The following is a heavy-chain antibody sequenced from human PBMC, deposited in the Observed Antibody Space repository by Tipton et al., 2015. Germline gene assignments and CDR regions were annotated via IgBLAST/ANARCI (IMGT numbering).Heavy chain of an antibody. Sequence: QSGPEVKKPGSSVTVSCKISGGFLSAYAISWLRQAPGQGLEWMGVIMPVFGTTKYARNFQGSVTMTADESTNSAYIELTSLRSDDTAVYYCATSDTFSPGNVGYLDNWGQGTLVTVSS. CDR2: IMPVFGTT. D-gene: IGHD1-14*01. V-gene: IGHV1-69*01. CDR1: GGFLSAYA. CDR3: ATSDTFSPGNVGYLDN. J-gene: IGHJ4*02.